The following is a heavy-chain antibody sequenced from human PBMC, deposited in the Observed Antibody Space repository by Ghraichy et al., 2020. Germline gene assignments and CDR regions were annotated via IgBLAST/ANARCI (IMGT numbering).Heavy chain of an antibody. CDR1: GFTFSTYS. V-gene: IGHV3-21*01. J-gene: IGHJ5*02. CDR3: ARDNPTGGSGYDLNWFDP. D-gene: IGHD5-12*01. Sequence: GESLNISCAASGFTFSTYSMNWVRQAPGMGLEWVSSISSSSSYIYYADSVKGRFTISRDNAKNSLYLQMNSLRAEDTAVYYCARDNPTGGSGYDLNWFDPWGQGTLVTVSS. CDR2: ISSSSSYI.